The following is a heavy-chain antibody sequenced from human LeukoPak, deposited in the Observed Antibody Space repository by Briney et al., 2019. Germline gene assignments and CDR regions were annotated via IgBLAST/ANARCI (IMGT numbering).Heavy chain of an antibody. V-gene: IGHV3-30*02. Sequence: GGSLRLSCAASAFTFSSYGMHWVRQAPGKGLEWVAYIQYDRTNEQYAHPVKGRFRISRDNSNNILYLQMNSLRTEDTAVYYCTTDYVSVAFRAYYYYMDVWGRGTTVTVSS. CDR2: IQYDRTNE. J-gene: IGHJ6*03. CDR3: TTDYVSVAFRAYYYYMDV. CDR1: AFTFSSYG. D-gene: IGHD3-16*01.